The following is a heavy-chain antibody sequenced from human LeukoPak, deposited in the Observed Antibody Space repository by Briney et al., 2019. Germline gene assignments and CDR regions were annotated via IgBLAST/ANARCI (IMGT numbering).Heavy chain of an antibody. J-gene: IGHJ4*02. V-gene: IGHV3-72*01. CDR3: AKNSGYDYEYFDY. CDR1: GFRFSDHY. D-gene: IGHD5-12*01. Sequence: GGSLRLSCAGSGFRFSDHYMDWVRQAPGKGLEWVGRSRDKANSHTSVYAASVRGRFTISRDDSETSMYLQMNSLKTEDTAVYYCAKNSGYDYEYFDYWGQGTLVTVSS. CDR2: SRDKANSHTS.